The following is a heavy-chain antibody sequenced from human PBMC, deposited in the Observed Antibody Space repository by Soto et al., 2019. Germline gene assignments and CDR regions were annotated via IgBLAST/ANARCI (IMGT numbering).Heavy chain of an antibody. J-gene: IGHJ6*02. Sequence: ASVKVSCKASGYTFTSYAMHWVRQAPGQRLEWMGWINAGNGNTKYSQKFQGRVTITRDTSASTAYMELSSLRSEDTAVYYCARVPGAYGDYYYYYGMDVWGQGTTVTVSS. V-gene: IGHV1-3*01. D-gene: IGHD4-17*01. CDR1: GYTFTSYA. CDR2: INAGNGNT. CDR3: ARVPGAYGDYYYYYGMDV.